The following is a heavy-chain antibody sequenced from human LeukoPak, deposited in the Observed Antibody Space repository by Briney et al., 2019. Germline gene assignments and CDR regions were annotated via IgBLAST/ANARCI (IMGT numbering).Heavy chain of an antibody. CDR1: GGTFRNFA. CDR3: AGDRLTMVRGVLTQ. CDR2: LIPMFGTS. D-gene: IGHD3-10*01. Sequence: PGASVKVSCKASGGTFRNFAISWVRQAPGQGLEWIGGLIPMFGTSDFAQKFQGRVTFTADESTSTAYMELSSLRSDDTGVFYCAGDRLTMVRGVLTQWGQGTLVTVSS. V-gene: IGHV1-69*13. J-gene: IGHJ4*02.